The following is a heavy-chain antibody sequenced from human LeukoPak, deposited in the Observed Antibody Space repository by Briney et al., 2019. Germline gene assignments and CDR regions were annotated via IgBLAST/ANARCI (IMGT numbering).Heavy chain of an antibody. D-gene: IGHD1-26*01. J-gene: IGHJ4*02. CDR2: IYSGGST. CDR3: ARSTTYVTYYFDY. V-gene: IGHV3-53*01. CDR1: GFTVSSNY. Sequence: GGSLRLSCAASGFTVSSNYMSWVRQAPGEGLEWVSVIYSGGSTYYADSVKGRFTISRDNSKNTLYLQMNSLRAEDTAVYYCARSTTYVTYYFDYWGQGTLVTVSS.